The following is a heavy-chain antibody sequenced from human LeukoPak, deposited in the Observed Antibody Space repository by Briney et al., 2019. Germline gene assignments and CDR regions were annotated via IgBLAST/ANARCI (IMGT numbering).Heavy chain of an antibody. CDR2: IYYSGST. D-gene: IGHD3-22*01. Sequence: SETLSLTCAVYDGSFSGHSWSWIRQPPGKGLEWIGYIYYSGSTNYNPSLKSRVTISVDTSKNQFSLKLSSVTAADTAVYYCARLRHTSGYRIDFWGQGTLVTVSS. J-gene: IGHJ4*02. CDR3: ARLRHTSGYRIDF. CDR1: DGSFSGHS. V-gene: IGHV4-59*11.